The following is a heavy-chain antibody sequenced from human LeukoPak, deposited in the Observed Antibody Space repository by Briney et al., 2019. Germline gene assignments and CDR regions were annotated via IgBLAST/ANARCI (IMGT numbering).Heavy chain of an antibody. V-gene: IGHV3-23*01. CDR3: ARGHSSSWYGY. Sequence: GGSLRPSCAASGFTFSSYAMSWVRQAPGKGLEWVSAISGSGGSTYYADSVKGRFTISRDNSKNTLYLQMNSLRAEDTAVYYCARGHSSSWYGYWGQGTLVTVSS. D-gene: IGHD6-13*01. CDR2: ISGSGGST. J-gene: IGHJ4*02. CDR1: GFTFSSYA.